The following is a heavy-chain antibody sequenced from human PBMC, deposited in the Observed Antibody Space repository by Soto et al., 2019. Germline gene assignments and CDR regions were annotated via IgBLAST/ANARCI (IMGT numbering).Heavy chain of an antibody. Sequence: EVELVESGGGLVQPGGSLRISCAASGFTFGNYWMHWVRQAPGKGLVWVSRISSDGSIITYADSVKGRFTISRDNAENTLHLQMHGLRAEDTAVYYCVRDGVSVVPFDYWGQGTLVAVSS. D-gene: IGHD2-2*01. CDR1: GFTFGNYW. CDR2: ISSDGSII. J-gene: IGHJ4*02. CDR3: VRDGVSVVPFDY. V-gene: IGHV3-74*03.